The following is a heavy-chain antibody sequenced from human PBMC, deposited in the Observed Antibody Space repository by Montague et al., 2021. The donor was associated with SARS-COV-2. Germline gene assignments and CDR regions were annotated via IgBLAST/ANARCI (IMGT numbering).Heavy chain of an antibody. CDR2: IYYSGAT. J-gene: IGHJ4*02. D-gene: IGHD3-3*01. CDR1: GGSFAGSS. Sequence: SETLSLTCSVGGSFAGSSYNWLRQTPGKGLEWMGEIYYSGATDYNPSLKGRVTISADTSKNEFSLELRAVSAADTAIYYCARGTKPYYDLWLWGQGTLVTVSS. CDR3: ARGTKPYYDLWL. V-gene: IGHV4-34*01.